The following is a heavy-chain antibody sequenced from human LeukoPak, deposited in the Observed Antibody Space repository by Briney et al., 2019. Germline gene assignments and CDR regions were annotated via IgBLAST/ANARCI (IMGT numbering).Heavy chain of an antibody. CDR3: TTDSGSYHY. J-gene: IGHJ4*02. V-gene: IGHV3-73*01. D-gene: IGHD1-26*01. Sequence: GGSLRLSCAASGVTFSGSALHWVRQASGKGLEWVGRIRSTANGYATAYAASVKGRFTISRDDSKNTAYLQMDSLKTEDTAVYYCTTDSGSYHYWGQGTLVTVSS. CDR1: GVTFSGSA. CDR2: IRSTANGYAT.